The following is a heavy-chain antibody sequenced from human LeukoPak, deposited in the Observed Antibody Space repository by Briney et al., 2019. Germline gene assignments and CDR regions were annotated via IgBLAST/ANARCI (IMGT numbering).Heavy chain of an antibody. CDR2: ISGSGGST. D-gene: IGHD3-16*01. CDR3: AKGHRGGFYGEIDY. J-gene: IGHJ4*02. Sequence: PGGSLRLSCAASGFTFSSYAMSWVRQAPGKGLEWVSAISGSGGSTYYADSVKGRFTISRDNSKNTLHLQMNSLRAEDTAVYYCAKGHRGGFYGEIDYWGQGTLVTVSS. CDR1: GFTFSSYA. V-gene: IGHV3-23*01.